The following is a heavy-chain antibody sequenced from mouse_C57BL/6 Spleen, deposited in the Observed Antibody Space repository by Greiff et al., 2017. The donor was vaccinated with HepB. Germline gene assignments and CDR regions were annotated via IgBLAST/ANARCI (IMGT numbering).Heavy chain of an antibody. V-gene: IGHV1-82*01. CDR1: GYAFSSSW. D-gene: IGHD2-4*01. Sequence: VQLQQSGPELVKPGASVKISCKASGYAFSSSWMNWVQQRPGKGLEWIGRIYPGDGDTNYNGKFKGKATLTADKSSSTAYMQLSSLTSEDSAVYFCARSDYDYANYFDYWGQGTTLTVSS. CDR3: ARSDYDYANYFDY. J-gene: IGHJ2*01. CDR2: IYPGDGDT.